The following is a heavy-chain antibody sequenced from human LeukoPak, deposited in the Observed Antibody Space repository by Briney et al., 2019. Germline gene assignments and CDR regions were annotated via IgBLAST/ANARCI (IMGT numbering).Heavy chain of an antibody. V-gene: IGHV3-74*01. D-gene: IGHD4-23*01. Sequence: PGGSLRLSCAASGFSFSRYWMHWVRQAPGKGLVWVSRIGSDGSTTSYADSVKGRFTISRDNAKNTVYLQMNGLRDEDTAVYYCATGGSPTAVVTSDLWGRGTLVTVSS. CDR1: GFSFSRYW. CDR3: ATGGSPTAVVTSDL. J-gene: IGHJ2*01. CDR2: IGSDGSTT.